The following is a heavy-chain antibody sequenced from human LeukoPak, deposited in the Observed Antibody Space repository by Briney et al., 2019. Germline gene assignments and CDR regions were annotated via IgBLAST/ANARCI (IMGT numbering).Heavy chain of an antibody. CDR3: ARDPSRDGYTLGAFGI. Sequence: SETLSLTCTVSGDSISNRYWSWIRLPAGRGLEWIGRIYSSGTTEYNPSLKSRLAMSVDTSKNQFSLRLSSVTAADTAVYYCARDPSRDGYTLGAFGIWGQGTMVTVSP. CDR2: IYSSGTT. D-gene: IGHD5-24*01. V-gene: IGHV4-4*07. CDR1: GDSISNRY. J-gene: IGHJ3*02.